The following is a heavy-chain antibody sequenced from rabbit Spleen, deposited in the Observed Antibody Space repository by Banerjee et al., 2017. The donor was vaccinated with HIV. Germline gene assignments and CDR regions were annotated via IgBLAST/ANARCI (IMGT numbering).Heavy chain of an antibody. CDR2: IDPIFSST. J-gene: IGHJ4*01. Sequence: QLVESGGGLVQPGGSLKLSCKASGFDLSNYGVSWVRQAPGKGLEWIGYIDPIFSSTHYATWVNGRFTISSHNAQNTLYLQLNSLTAADTATYFCVRDWKFYFNLWGQGTLVTVS. CDR1: GFDLSNYG. CDR3: VRDWKFYFNL. V-gene: IGHV1S7*01.